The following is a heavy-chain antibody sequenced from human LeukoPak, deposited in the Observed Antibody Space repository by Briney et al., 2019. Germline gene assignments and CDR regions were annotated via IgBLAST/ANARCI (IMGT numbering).Heavy chain of an antibody. J-gene: IGHJ4*02. CDR3: ARVVYSGSYFPGY. CDR2: IWYDGSIK. CDR1: GFSFSSYG. Sequence: GRSLRLSCAASGFSFSSYGMHWVRQAPGKGLEWVAVIWYDGSIKYYGDSVKGRFTISRDNSKNTLYLQMNSLSAEDTAVYYCARVVYSGSYFPGYWGQGTLVTVSS. D-gene: IGHD1-26*01. V-gene: IGHV3-33*01.